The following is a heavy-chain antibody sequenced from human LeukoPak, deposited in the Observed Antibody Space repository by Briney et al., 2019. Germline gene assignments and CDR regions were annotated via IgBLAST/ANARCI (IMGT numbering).Heavy chain of an antibody. V-gene: IGHV1-58*01. CDR1: GFTFTTSA. D-gene: IGHD2-8*02. Sequence: SVKVSFKASGFTFTTSAVQWVRQARGQRLEWIGRIVVGSGNTDHAQRFQGRLTITRDISTSTAYMELSSLTSDDTAVYYCAAVPNANAWYWDDAFDIWGQGTMVTVSS. J-gene: IGHJ3*02. CDR2: IVVGSGNT. CDR3: AAVPNANAWYWDDAFDI.